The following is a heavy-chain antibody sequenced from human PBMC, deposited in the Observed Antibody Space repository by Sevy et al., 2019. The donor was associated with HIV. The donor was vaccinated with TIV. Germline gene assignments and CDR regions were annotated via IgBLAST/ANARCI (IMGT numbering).Heavy chain of an antibody. Sequence: GGSLRLSCAASGFTFSSYGMHRVRQAPGKGLEWVAVISYDRSNKYYADSVKGRFTISRDNSKNTLYLQMNSLRAEDTAVYYCAKDRTPYSSSSIAWFDPWGQGTLVTVSS. CDR3: AKDRTPYSSSSIAWFDP. CDR1: GFTFSSYG. J-gene: IGHJ5*02. V-gene: IGHV3-30*18. D-gene: IGHD6-6*01. CDR2: ISYDRSNK.